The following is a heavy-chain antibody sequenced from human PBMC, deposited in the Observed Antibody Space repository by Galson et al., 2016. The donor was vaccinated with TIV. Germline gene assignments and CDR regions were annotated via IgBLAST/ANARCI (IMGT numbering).Heavy chain of an antibody. Sequence: SVKASCKVSGYTVTELSMHWARQTPEKSLEWMGGFDPEDGETIYAQKFQGRVSMTEETFTDTAYMELSSLVSDETAVYYCATDLVYYDDSSAYSWGQGTLVTVSS. CDR1: GYTVTELS. D-gene: IGHD3-22*01. CDR3: ATDLVYYDDSSAYS. CDR2: FDPEDGET. V-gene: IGHV1-24*01. J-gene: IGHJ4*02.